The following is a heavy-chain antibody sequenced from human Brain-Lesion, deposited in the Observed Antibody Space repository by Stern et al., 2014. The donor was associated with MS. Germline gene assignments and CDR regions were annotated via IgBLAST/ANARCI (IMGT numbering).Heavy chain of an antibody. CDR2: MNPYRGNT. D-gene: IGHD2-2*01. V-gene: IGHV1-8*01. Sequence: QLVESGAEVKKPGASVKVSCKASGYTFSSYDITWVRQASGHGLEWMGRMNPYRGNTGYAQKFKGRVSMTSDPSISTVYMELTSLTSDDTAVYFCARAVRNQLLSEYWGQGTLVTVSS. J-gene: IGHJ4*02. CDR1: GYTFSSYD. CDR3: ARAVRNQLLSEY.